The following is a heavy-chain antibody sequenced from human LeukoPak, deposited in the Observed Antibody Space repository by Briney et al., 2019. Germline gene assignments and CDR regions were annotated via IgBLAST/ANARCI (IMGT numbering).Heavy chain of an antibody. CDR3: AREVGAWFGESDYYYYMDV. V-gene: IGHV4-34*01. CDR1: GGSFSGYY. D-gene: IGHD3-10*01. J-gene: IGHJ6*03. CDR2: INHSGST. Sequence: SETLSLTCAVYGGSFSGYYWSWIRQPPGKGLEWIGEINHSGSTNYNPSLKSRVTISVDTSKNQFSLKLSSVTAADTAVYYCAREVGAWFGESDYYYYMDVWGKGTTVTISS.